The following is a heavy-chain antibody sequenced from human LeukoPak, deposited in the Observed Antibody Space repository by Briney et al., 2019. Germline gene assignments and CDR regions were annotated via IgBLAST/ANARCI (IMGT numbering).Heavy chain of an antibody. D-gene: IGHD3-16*01. CDR2: ISWNSISI. CDR3: VKDMGWRTWGPTNWFDP. V-gene: IGHV3-9*01. J-gene: IGHJ5*02. CDR1: GFTFGDYA. Sequence: PGRSLRLSCAASGFTFGDYAMHWVRQTPGKGLEWVSDISWNSISIGYADSVKGRFTISRDNAKKSLYLQMNNLRAEDTALYYCVKDMGWRTWGPTNWFDPWGQGTLVTVSS.